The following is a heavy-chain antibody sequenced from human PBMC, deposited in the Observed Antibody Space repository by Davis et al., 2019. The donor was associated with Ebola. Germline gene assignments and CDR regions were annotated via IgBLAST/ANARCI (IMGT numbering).Heavy chain of an antibody. D-gene: IGHD3-3*01. CDR3: ARDQMEWLLDQTPYNWFDP. CDR2: IGTAGDT. CDR1: GFTFSSYD. J-gene: IGHJ5*02. Sequence: GESLKISCAASGFTFSSYDMHWVRQATGKGLEWVSAIGTAGDTYYPGSVKGRFTISRENAKNSLYLQMNSLRAEDTAVYYCARDQMEWLLDQTPYNWFDPWGQGTLVTVSS. V-gene: IGHV3-13*01.